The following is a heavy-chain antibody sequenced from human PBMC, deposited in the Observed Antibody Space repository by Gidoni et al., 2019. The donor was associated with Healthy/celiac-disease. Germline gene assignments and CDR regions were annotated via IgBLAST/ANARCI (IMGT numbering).Heavy chain of an antibody. D-gene: IGHD4-17*01. CDR3: ARAEGTTVVTPAGMDV. CDR2: IKQDGSEK. V-gene: IGHV3-7*01. J-gene: IGHJ6*02. CDR1: GFTFSSYW. Sequence: EVQLVESGGGLVQPGGSLRLSCEASGFTFSSYWMSWVRQAPGKGLDWVANIKQDGSEKYYVDSVKGRFTISRDNAKNSLYLQMNSLRAEDTAVYYCARAEGTTVVTPAGMDVWGQGTTVTVSS.